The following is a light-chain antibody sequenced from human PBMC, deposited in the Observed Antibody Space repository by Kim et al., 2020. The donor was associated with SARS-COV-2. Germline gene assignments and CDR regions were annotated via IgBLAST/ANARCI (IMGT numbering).Light chain of an antibody. CDR3: LLYFGGIKPLGV. J-gene: IGLJ3*02. CDR1: TAAVHIGFY. Sequence: GTLTCGLSTAAVHIGFYPNWCQQRPGQAPRALIYSTEIKYSWTPARFSGSLPGGKAALSLSGVEPEDEAEYYCLLYFGGIKPLGVFGGGTQLTVL. V-gene: IGLV7-43*01. CDR2: STE.